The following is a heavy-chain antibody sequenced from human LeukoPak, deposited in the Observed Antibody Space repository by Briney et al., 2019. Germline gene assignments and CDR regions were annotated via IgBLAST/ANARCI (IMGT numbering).Heavy chain of an antibody. V-gene: IGHV4-61*02. CDR2: IYTSGST. Sequence: PSETLSLTCTVSGGSISSGSYYWSWIRQPAGKGLEWIGRIYTSGSTNYNPSLKSRVTISVDTSKNQFSLKLSSVTAADTAVYYCARVYGMATIYAGTFDYWGQGTLVTVSS. CDR3: ARVYGMATIYAGTFDY. D-gene: IGHD5-24*01. CDR1: GGSISSGSYY. J-gene: IGHJ4*02.